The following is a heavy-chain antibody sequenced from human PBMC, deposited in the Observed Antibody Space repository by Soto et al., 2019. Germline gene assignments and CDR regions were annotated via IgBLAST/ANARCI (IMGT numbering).Heavy chain of an antibody. CDR1: GFTFSTYT. V-gene: IGHV3-21*06. Sequence: EVQVVESGGGLVKPGGSLRLSCAASGFTFSTYTMTWVRQAPGKGLQWVSSISISSSYRYYADSVTGRFTISRDNAKNSLYLQMNSLRAEDTAVYYCAGLPSYRGNNCSADYWGQGTLVTVSS. D-gene: IGHD2-21*01. CDR3: AGLPSYRGNNCSADY. J-gene: IGHJ4*02. CDR2: ISISSSYR.